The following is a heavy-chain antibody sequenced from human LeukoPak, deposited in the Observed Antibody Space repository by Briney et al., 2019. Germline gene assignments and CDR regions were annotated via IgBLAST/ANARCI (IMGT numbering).Heavy chain of an antibody. Sequence: PSETLSLTCTVSGGSISSYYWSWIRQPPGKGLEGIGYIYYSGSTNYNPSLKSRVTISVDTSKNQFSLKLSSVTAADTAVYYCAREAYYDILTPYAFDIWGQGTMVTVSS. D-gene: IGHD3-9*01. J-gene: IGHJ3*02. V-gene: IGHV4-59*12. CDR3: AREAYYDILTPYAFDI. CDR2: IYYSGST. CDR1: GGSISSYY.